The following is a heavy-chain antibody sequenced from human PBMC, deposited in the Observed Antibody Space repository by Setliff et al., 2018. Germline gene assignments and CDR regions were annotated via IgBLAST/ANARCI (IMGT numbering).Heavy chain of an antibody. V-gene: IGHV4-38-2*01. D-gene: IGHD3-3*01. J-gene: IGHJ3*02. Sequence: TLSLTCGVSGVSITSGHYWGWIRQSPGKGLEWLATIHQRGRTYYNPSLNSRVTISLDTSKNHFSLKLRSVTAEDSAVYYRASPGRDNLDSPFDAFDIWGQGTKVTVSS. CDR1: GVSITSGHY. CDR2: IHQRGRT. CDR3: ASPGRDNLDSPFDAFDI.